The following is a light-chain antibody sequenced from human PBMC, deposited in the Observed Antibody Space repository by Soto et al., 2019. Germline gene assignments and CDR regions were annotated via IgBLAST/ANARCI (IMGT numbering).Light chain of an antibody. CDR3: QQYNNWPPYT. CDR2: GAS. CDR1: QSVSSN. Sequence: EILMTQSPATLSVSPGERATLSCRASQSVSSNLAWYQQKPGQAPRLLIYGASTRATGIPARFSGSGSGTEFPLTISSLQSEDFAVYYCQQYNNWPPYTFGQGTKLEIK. J-gene: IGKJ2*01. V-gene: IGKV3-15*01.